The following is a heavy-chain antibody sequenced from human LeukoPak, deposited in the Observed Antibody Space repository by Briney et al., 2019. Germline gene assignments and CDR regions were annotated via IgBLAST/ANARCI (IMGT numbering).Heavy chain of an antibody. D-gene: IGHD1-26*01. Sequence: PSETLSLTCTVSGGSISSFYWSWIRQPPGKGREWIGYMYYGGGPNYNPSLKSRVITSLDTSKNQFSLKLNSVTSSDTAVYYCVTGRYSYGWYDHWGQGILVTVSS. CDR1: GGSISSFY. V-gene: IGHV4-59*13. J-gene: IGHJ5*02. CDR2: MYYGGGP. CDR3: VTGRYSYGWYDH.